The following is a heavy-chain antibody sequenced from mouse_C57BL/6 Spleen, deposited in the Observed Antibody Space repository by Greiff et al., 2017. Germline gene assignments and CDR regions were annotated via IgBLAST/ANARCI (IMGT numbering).Heavy chain of an antibody. J-gene: IGHJ3*01. D-gene: IGHD2-2*01. V-gene: IGHV1-80*01. CDR3: ARGGGYDWAWFAY. CDR2: IYPGDGDT. Sequence: VQLQQSGAELVKPGASVKISCKASGYAFSSYWMNWVKQRPGKGLEWIGQIYPGDGDTNYNGKFKGKATLTADKSSSTAYMQLSSLTSEDSAVYFCARGGGYDWAWFAYWGQGTLVTVSA. CDR1: GYAFSSYW.